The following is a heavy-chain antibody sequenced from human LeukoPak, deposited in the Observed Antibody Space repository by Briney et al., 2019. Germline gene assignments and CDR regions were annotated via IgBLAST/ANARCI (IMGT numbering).Heavy chain of an antibody. Sequence: GGSLRLSCAASGFTFSNAWMSWVRQAPGKGLEWVGRIKSKTDGGTTDYAAPVKGRFTISRDDSKNTLYLQMNSLRAEDTAVYYCAKDTVDIVVVVAATGDAFDIWGQGTMVTVSS. CDR1: GFTFSNAW. V-gene: IGHV3-15*01. CDR3: AKDTVDIVVVVAATGDAFDI. J-gene: IGHJ3*02. D-gene: IGHD2-15*01. CDR2: IKSKTDGGTT.